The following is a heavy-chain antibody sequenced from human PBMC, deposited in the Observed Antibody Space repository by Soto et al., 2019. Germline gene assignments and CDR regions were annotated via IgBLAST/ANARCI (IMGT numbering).Heavy chain of an antibody. CDR1: GGTFSSYA. V-gene: IGHV1-69*13. CDR2: IIPIFGTA. D-gene: IGHD1-1*01. CDR3: ARDYPSTTDNHRTTFDY. Sequence: SVKVSCKASGGTFSSYAISWVRQAPGQGLEWMGGIIPIFGTANYAQKFQGRVTITADESTSTAYMELSSLRSEDTAVYYCARDYPSTTDNHRTTFDYWGQGTLVTVSS. J-gene: IGHJ4*02.